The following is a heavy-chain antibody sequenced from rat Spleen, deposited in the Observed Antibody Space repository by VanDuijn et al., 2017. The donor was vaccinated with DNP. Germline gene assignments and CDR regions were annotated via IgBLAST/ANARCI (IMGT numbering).Heavy chain of an antibody. CDR2: ISYDGGST. CDR1: GFNFNDYW. Sequence: EVKLVESGGGLMQPGRSLKLSCAASGFNFNDYWMGWVRQAPTKGLEWVASISYDGGSTYYRDSVKGRFTISRDNAKSSLYLQMDSLRSEETATYYCTRDGPPYYGVPFDYWGQGVTVTVSS. CDR3: TRDGPPYYGVPFDY. J-gene: IGHJ2*01. D-gene: IGHD1-7*01. V-gene: IGHV5-20*01.